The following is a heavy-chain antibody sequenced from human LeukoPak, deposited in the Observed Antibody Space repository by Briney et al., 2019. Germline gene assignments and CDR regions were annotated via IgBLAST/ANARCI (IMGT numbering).Heavy chain of an antibody. Sequence: WASVKVSCKASGYTFTGYYMHWLRQAPGQGLEWMGWINPNSGETNYAQKFQGRVTMTRDTSISTAYMEMSRLRSDETAVYYCASGSSRYYYYYMDVWGKGTTVTVSS. D-gene: IGHD1-26*01. CDR2: INPNSGET. J-gene: IGHJ6*03. CDR3: ASGSSRYYYYYMDV. V-gene: IGHV1-2*02. CDR1: GYTFTGYY.